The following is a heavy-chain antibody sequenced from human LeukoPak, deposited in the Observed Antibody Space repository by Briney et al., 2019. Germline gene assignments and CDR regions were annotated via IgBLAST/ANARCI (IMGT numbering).Heavy chain of an antibody. V-gene: IGHV3-21*01. D-gene: IGHD2-2*01. Sequence: GGSLSLSCAASGFTFSDHYMDWVRQAPGKGLEWVSSISSSSSYIYYADTVKGRFTISRDNAKNSLYLQMNSLRAEDTAVYYCARIIQLPLWGQGTLVTVSS. CDR3: ARIIQLPL. CDR1: GFTFSDHY. CDR2: ISSSSSYI. J-gene: IGHJ4*02.